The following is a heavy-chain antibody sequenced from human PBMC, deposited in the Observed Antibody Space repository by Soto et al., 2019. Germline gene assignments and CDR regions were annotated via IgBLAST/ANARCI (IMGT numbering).Heavy chain of an antibody. V-gene: IGHV1-8*01. Sequence: ASVKVSCKASGYTFTSYDINWVRQATGQGLEWMGWMNPNSGNTGYAQKFQGRVTMTRNTSISTAYMELSSLRSEDTAVYYCARQYSSSWLRYYYYGMDVWGQGTTVTVYS. CDR2: MNPNSGNT. J-gene: IGHJ6*02. CDR1: GYTFTSYD. D-gene: IGHD6-13*01. CDR3: ARQYSSSWLRYYYYGMDV.